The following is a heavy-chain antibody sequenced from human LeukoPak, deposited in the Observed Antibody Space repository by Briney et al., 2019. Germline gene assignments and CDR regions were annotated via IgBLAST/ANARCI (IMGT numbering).Heavy chain of an antibody. CDR3: ARGHYGLGY. Sequence: PGGSLRLSCAASRFTFRDWYMSWIRQTPGKGLECISYISLSGSSIYYADSVKGRFTISRDNAKSSLYLQMNSLRAEDRAVYYCARGHYGLGYWGQGTLVTVSS. V-gene: IGHV3-11*04. CDR2: ISLSGSSI. J-gene: IGHJ4*02. D-gene: IGHD4-17*01. CDR1: RFTFRDWY.